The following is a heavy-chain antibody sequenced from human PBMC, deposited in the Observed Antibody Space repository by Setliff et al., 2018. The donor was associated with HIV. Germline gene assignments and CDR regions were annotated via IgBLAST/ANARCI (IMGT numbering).Heavy chain of an antibody. CDR1: GGSINSHY. CDR2: IYSSGSA. V-gene: IGHV4-59*11. CDR3: ARVSGDYVFDY. J-gene: IGHJ4*02. D-gene: IGHD4-17*01. Sequence: PSETLSLTCTVSGGSINSHYWSWIRQSPGKGLEWIGYIYSSGSAKYNPSLKSRVSISADTSKNKFSLKLMSVTSADTAMYFCARVSGDYVFDYWGQGTLVTVSS.